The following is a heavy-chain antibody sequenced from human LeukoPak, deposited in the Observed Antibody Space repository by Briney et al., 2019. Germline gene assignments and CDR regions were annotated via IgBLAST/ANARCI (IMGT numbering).Heavy chain of an antibody. J-gene: IGHJ4*02. CDR2: ISYDGSNK. CDR3: ARRRVGIAAADFDY. D-gene: IGHD6-13*01. V-gene: IGHV3-30*04. CDR1: GFTFSSYA. Sequence: GGSLRLSCAASGFTFSSYAMHWVRQAPGKGLEWVAVISYDGSNKYYADSVKGRFTISRDNSKNTLYLQMNSLRAEDTAVYYCARRRVGIAAADFDYWGQGTLVTVSS.